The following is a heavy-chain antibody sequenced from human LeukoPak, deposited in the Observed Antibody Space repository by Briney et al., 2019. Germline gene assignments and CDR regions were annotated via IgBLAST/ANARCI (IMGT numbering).Heavy chain of an antibody. CDR3: VGHSDY. CDR1: GFSFSSYW. CDR2: IKQDGSEK. V-gene: IGHV3-7*01. Sequence: GGSLRLSCAASGFSFSSYWMSWVRQAPGKGLEGVANIKQDGSEKYNVDSVKSRFTISRDNAKNSLYLQMNSLRAEDTAVYYCVGHSDYWGQGTLVTVSS. J-gene: IGHJ4*02. D-gene: IGHD3-16*01.